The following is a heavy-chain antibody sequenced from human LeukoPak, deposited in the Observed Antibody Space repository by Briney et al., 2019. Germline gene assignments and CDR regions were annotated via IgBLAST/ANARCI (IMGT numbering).Heavy chain of an antibody. V-gene: IGHV4-31*03. CDR1: GGSISSGGYY. CDR2: IYYSGST. Sequence: PSQTLSLTCTVSGGSISSGGYYWSWIRQLPGKGLEWIGFIYYSGSTYYNPSLKSRVTISVDTSKNQFSLKLSSVTAADTAVYYCARDRPGYGGRYDAFDIWGQGTMVTVSS. CDR3: ARDRPGYGGRYDAFDI. J-gene: IGHJ3*02. D-gene: IGHD4-23*01.